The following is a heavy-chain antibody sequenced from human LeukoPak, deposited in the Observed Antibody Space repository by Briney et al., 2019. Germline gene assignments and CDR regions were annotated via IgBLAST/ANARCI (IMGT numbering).Heavy chain of an antibody. D-gene: IGHD3-22*01. CDR3: AKATYDSSGYAYFDY. CDR2: IGSSGDST. V-gene: IGHV3-23*01. J-gene: IGHJ4*02. CDR1: GSTFSSYA. Sequence: GGSLRLSCAASGSTFSSYAMSWVRQAPGKGLEWVSAIGSSGDSTYYADSVKGRLTISRDNSKNTLYLQMNSLRAEDTAVYYCAKATYDSSGYAYFDYWGQGTLVTVSS.